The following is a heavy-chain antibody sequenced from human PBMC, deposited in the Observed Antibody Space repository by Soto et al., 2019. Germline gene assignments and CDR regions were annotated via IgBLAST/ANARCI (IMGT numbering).Heavy chain of an antibody. D-gene: IGHD2-15*01. Sequence: VQLVESGGGVVQPGRSLRLSCAASGFTFSSYAMHWVRQAPGKGLEWVAVISYDGSNKYYADSVKGRFTISRDNSKNTLYLQMNSLRAEDTAVYYCASWTLEGYCSGGSCFSYWGQGTLVTVSS. J-gene: IGHJ4*02. V-gene: IGHV3-30-3*01. CDR1: GFTFSSYA. CDR2: ISYDGSNK. CDR3: ASWTLEGYCSGGSCFSY.